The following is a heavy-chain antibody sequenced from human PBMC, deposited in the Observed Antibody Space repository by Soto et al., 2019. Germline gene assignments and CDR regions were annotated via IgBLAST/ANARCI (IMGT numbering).Heavy chain of an antibody. J-gene: IGHJ3*01. Sequence: GGSLRLSCTASGFNFSTYSMNWVRQAPGKGLEWVSSINGGSSLAYYADSLKGRFTISRDNAKNSLYLQLNSLRAEDTAIYYCAAEVTSDAFDFWGQGTMVTVSS. CDR3: AAEVTSDAFDF. D-gene: IGHD2-21*02. CDR1: GFNFSTYS. V-gene: IGHV3-21*01. CDR2: INGGSSLA.